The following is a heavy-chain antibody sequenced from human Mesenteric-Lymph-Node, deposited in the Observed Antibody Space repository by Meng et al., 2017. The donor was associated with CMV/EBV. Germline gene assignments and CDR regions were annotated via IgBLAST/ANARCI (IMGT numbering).Heavy chain of an antibody. CDR2: MSAGNSDT. J-gene: IGHJ1*01. D-gene: IGHD4-11*01. CDR1: GYAFDSYA. V-gene: IGHV1-3*01. Sequence: SGYAFDSYAFRWVRQAPGRGLECVGRMSAGNSDTGDSEKFQGRVIITRDTSASTAYMELSSLTSEESAVYFCARVTLTVASRYFPHWGQGTLVTVSS. CDR3: ARVTLTVASRYFPH.